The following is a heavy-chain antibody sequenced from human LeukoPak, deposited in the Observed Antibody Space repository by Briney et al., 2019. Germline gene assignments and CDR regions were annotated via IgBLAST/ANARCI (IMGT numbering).Heavy chain of an antibody. J-gene: IGHJ3*02. V-gene: IGHV4-61*02. CDR2: IYTSGST. D-gene: IGHD3-10*01. Sequence: PSETLSLTCTVSGGSISSGSYYWSWIRQPAGKGLEWIGRIYTSGSTNYNPSLKSRVTISVDTSKNQFSLKLSSVTAADTAVYYCARGPFRLLFDPYDAFDIWGQGTMVTVSS. CDR3: ARGPFRLLFDPYDAFDI. CDR1: GGSISSGSYY.